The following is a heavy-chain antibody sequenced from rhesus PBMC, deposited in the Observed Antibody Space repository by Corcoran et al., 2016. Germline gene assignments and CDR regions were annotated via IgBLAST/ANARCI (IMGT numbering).Heavy chain of an antibody. Sequence: EVQLVESGGGLAKPGGSLRLSCAASGFTFSDYYMDWVRQAPGKGLEGVSRISNGGGSTWYADSVKGRFSISRENAKNTLYFQMNSLRAEDTAVYYCALLGGGGSWDDAFDFWGQGLRVTVSS. J-gene: IGHJ3*01. V-gene: IGHV3-178*01. CDR3: ALLGGGGSWDDAFDF. CDR1: GFTFSDYY. CDR2: ISNGGGST. D-gene: IGHD6-25*01.